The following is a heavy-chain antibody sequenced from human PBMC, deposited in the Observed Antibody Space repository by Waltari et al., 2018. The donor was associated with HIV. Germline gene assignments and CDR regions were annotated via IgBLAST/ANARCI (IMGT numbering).Heavy chain of an antibody. D-gene: IGHD3-10*01. Sequence: EVQLVESGGGLVQPGGSLRLSCAASGFTFSSYWMSWVRQAPGKGLEWVSNIKQDGSDKYYVDCVKGRFTISRDNARNSLYLQMNSLRAEDTAVYYCARARGGELWGQGTLVTVSS. CDR3: ARARGGEL. CDR2: IKQDGSDK. V-gene: IGHV3-7*01. CDR1: GFTFSSYW. J-gene: IGHJ4*02.